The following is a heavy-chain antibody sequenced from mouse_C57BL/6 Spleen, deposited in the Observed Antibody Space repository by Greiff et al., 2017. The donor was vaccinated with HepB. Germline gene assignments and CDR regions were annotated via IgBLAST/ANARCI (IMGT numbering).Heavy chain of an antibody. CDR1: GFNIKDYY. CDR3: AREGVITTVFDY. J-gene: IGHJ2*01. CDR2: IDPEDGET. Sequence: EVKLMESGAELVKPGASVKLSCTASGFNIKDYYMHWLKQRTEQGLEWIGRIDPEDGETKYAPKFQGKATITADTSTNTAYLQLSSLTSEDTAVYYGAREGVITTVFDYWGQGTTLTVSS. D-gene: IGHD1-1*01. V-gene: IGHV14-2*01.